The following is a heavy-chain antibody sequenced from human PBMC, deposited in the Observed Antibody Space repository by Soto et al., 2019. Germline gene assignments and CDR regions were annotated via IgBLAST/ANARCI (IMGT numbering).Heavy chain of an antibody. CDR2: ISSTTNYI. Sequence: GGSLRLSCAASGLTFNRNSMNWVRQAPGKGLEWVSSISSTTNYIYYGDSMKGRFTISRDNAKNSLYLEMNSLRAEDTAVYYCARESEDLTSNFDYWGQGTLVTVSS. V-gene: IGHV3-21*06. J-gene: IGHJ4*02. CDR1: GLTFNRNS. CDR3: ARESEDLTSNFDY.